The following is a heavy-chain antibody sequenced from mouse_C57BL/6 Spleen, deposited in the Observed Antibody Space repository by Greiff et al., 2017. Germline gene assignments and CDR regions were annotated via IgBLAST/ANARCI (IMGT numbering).Heavy chain of an antibody. V-gene: IGHV1-55*01. Sequence: VQLQQPGAELVKPGASVKMSCKASGYTFTSYWITWVKQRPGQGLEWIGDIYPGSGSTNYNEKFKSKATLTVDTSSSTAYMQLSSLTSEDSAVYYGARESYGNYVVAYWGQGTLVTVSA. D-gene: IGHD2-1*01. CDR1: GYTFTSYW. J-gene: IGHJ3*01. CDR2: IYPGSGST. CDR3: ARESYGNYVVAY.